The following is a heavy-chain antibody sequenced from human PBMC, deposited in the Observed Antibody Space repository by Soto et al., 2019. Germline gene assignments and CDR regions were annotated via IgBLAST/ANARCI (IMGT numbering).Heavy chain of an antibody. CDR1: GFTFSSYG. CDR2: IWYDGSNK. D-gene: IGHD6-13*01. Sequence: PGGCLRLSCAASGFTFSSYGMHWVRQAPGKGLEWVAVIWYDGSNKYYADSVKGRFTISRDNSKNTLYLQMNSLRAEDTAVYYCARDIAAAGTSYYYYGMDVWGQGTTVTV. J-gene: IGHJ6*02. CDR3: ARDIAAAGTSYYYYGMDV. V-gene: IGHV3-33*01.